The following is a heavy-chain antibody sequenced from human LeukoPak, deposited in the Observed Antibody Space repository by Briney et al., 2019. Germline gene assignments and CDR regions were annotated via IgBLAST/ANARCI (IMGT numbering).Heavy chain of an antibody. J-gene: IGHJ6*03. CDR2: IYYSGST. Sequence: SETLSLTCTVSGGSISGYYWSWLRQPPGKGLEWIGYIYYSGSTNYNPSLKSRVTISVDTSKNQFSLKLSSVTAADTAVYYCARRLGIGYCSGVSCYYYMDVWGKGTTVTVSS. CDR3: ARRLGIGYCSGVSCYYYMDV. D-gene: IGHD2-15*01. CDR1: GGSISGYY. V-gene: IGHV4-59*01.